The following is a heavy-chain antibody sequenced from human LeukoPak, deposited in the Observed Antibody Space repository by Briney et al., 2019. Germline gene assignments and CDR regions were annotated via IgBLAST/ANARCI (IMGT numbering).Heavy chain of an antibody. Sequence: GGSLRLSCAASGFTFSTYWMNWVRQAPGKGLVWVSRIKSDGSGTIYADSVRGRFTISRDNAKNTLYLQMNSLRAEDTAVYYCARDSYGSPDCWGQGTLVTVSS. CDR1: GFTFSTYW. D-gene: IGHD1-26*01. CDR3: ARDSYGSPDC. CDR2: IKSDGSGT. J-gene: IGHJ4*02. V-gene: IGHV3-74*01.